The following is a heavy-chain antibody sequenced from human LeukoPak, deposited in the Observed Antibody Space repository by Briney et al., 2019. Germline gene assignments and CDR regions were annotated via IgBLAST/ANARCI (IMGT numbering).Heavy chain of an antibody. Sequence: GGSLRLSCVASGFTFSNYYMSWIRQVPGKGLEWVSYINSPGTTRLYADSVKGRFTISRDNAKNSLYLQMNSLRAEDTAIYYCARDGGPRSWFGPWGQGTPVTVSS. V-gene: IGHV3-11*01. CDR3: ARDGGPRSWFGP. D-gene: IGHD3-10*01. CDR1: GFTFSNYY. CDR2: INSPGTTR. J-gene: IGHJ5*02.